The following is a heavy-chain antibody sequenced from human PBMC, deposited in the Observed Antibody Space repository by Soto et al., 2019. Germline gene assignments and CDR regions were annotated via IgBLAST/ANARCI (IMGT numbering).Heavy chain of an antibody. D-gene: IGHD3-16*01. CDR2: ISYDGSNK. J-gene: IGHJ6*03. CDR1: GFTFSSYG. CDR3: ATRGTKDYYYYYMDV. V-gene: IGHV3-30*03. Sequence: GGSLRLSCAASGFTFSSYGMHWVRQAPGKGLEWVAVISYDGSNKYYADSVKGRFTISRDNSKNTLYLQMNSLRAEDTAVYYCATRGTKDYYYYYMDVWGKGTTVTVSS.